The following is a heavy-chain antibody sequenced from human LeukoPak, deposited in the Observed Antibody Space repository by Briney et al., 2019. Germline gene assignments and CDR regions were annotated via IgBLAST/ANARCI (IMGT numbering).Heavy chain of an antibody. Sequence: QSGGSLRLSCAASGFTFSSYAMHWVRQAPGKGLEWVAVISYDGSNKYYADSVKGRFTISRDNSKNTLYLQMNSLRAEDTAVYYCARDPYGGNSELYYYYYGMDVWGQGTRSPSP. CDR1: GFTFSSYA. CDR3: ARDPYGGNSELYYYYYGMDV. CDR2: ISYDGSNK. J-gene: IGHJ6*02. V-gene: IGHV3-30*04. D-gene: IGHD4-23*01.